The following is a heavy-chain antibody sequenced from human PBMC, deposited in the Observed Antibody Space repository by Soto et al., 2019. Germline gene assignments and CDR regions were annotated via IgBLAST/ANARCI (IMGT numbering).Heavy chain of an antibody. J-gene: IGHJ4*02. V-gene: IGHV3-33*01. CDR1: GFTFSSYG. CDR2: IWYDGSNK. D-gene: IGHD6-6*01. Sequence: PGGSLRLSCAASGFTFSSYGMHWVRQAPGKGLEWVAVIWYDGSNKYYADSVKGRFTISRDNSKNTLYLQMNSLRAEDTAVYYCARPDYSSSSSPFDYWGQGTLVTVS. CDR3: ARPDYSSSSSPFDY.